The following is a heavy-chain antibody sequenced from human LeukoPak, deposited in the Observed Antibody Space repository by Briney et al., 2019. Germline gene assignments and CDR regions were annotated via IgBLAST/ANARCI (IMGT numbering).Heavy chain of an antibody. CDR1: GFTFSSYS. J-gene: IGHJ4*02. CDR2: ISSSSSYI. CDR3: ARVAVAGIGY. D-gene: IGHD6-19*01. Sequence: GGSLRPSCAASGFTFSSYSMNWVRQAPGKGLEWVSSISSSSSYIYYADSVKGRFTISRDNAKNSLYLQMNSLRAEDTAVYYCARVAVAGIGYWGQGTLVTVSS. V-gene: IGHV3-21*01.